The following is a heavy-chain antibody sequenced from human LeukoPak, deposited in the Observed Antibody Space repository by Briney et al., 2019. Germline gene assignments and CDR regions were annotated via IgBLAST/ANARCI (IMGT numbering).Heavy chain of an antibody. CDR1: GGSISSYY. V-gene: IGHV4-59*08. D-gene: IGHD3-22*01. CDR3: ARHYSAGYSYFQY. CDR2: IYYTGST. J-gene: IGHJ1*01. Sequence: ETLSLTCTVSGGSISSYYWSWIREPPGKGLGWIGYIYYTGSTNYNPSLKSRVTISLDTSKTQFSLKLSSVTAADTAMYYCARHYSAGYSYFQYWGQGTLVTVSS.